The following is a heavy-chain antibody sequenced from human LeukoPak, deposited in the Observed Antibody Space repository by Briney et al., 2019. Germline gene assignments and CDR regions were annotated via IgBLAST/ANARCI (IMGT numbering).Heavy chain of an antibody. J-gene: IGHJ3*02. CDR3: AKEGDSSGYYSDAFDI. Sequence: GGSVTLSCPASGFTFSRYAMRWVRQAPGKGLEWVGGISGSGGSKYYADSVKGRFTISRDNAKNTLYLQMNSLRAEDTGVYYCAKEGDSSGYYSDAFDIWGQGTMVTVSS. V-gene: IGHV3-23*01. D-gene: IGHD3-22*01. CDR2: ISGSGGSK. CDR1: GFTFSRYA.